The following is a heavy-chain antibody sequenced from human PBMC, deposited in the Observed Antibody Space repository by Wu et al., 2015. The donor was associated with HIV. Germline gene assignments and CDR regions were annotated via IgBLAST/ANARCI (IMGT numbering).Heavy chain of an antibody. J-gene: IGHJ1*01. CDR1: GYTFTGYY. Sequence: QVQLVQSGAEVKKPGASVKVSCKASGYTFTGYYMHWVRQAPGQGLEWMGWINPNSGGTNYAQKFQGRVTMTRDTSISTAYMELSRLRSDDTAVYYCAREQNGGYSYGRTTVENRGHFQHWGQGTLVTVSS. D-gene: IGHD5-18*01. CDR2: INPNSGGT. V-gene: IGHV1-2*02. CDR3: AREQNGGYSYGRTTVENRGHFQH.